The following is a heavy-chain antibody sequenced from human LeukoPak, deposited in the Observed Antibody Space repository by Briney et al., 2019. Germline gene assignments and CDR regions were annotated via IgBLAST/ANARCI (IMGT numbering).Heavy chain of an antibody. D-gene: IGHD2-2*01. CDR3: AVSDCSSASCLFDH. CDR2: ISGSRGNT. CDR1: GFTFSKYA. Sequence: GGSLRLSCAASGFTFSKYAMGWVRQAPGKGLEWVSTISGSRGNTYYADLEEGRFTISRDNSKNTLYLQMSSLRAEDTAVYYCAVSDCSSASCLFDHWGRGPLVTVSS. J-gene: IGHJ4*02. V-gene: IGHV3-23*01.